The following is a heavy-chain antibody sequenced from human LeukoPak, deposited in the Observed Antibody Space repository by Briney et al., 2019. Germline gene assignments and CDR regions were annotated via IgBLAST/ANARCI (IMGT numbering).Heavy chain of an antibody. CDR2: IGWNGLIV. CDR3: AKDLYSASGLEGDSFDI. Sequence: GRSLRLSCTASGFTFDEFAIHWVRQAPGKGLEWVSGIGWNGLIVGYADSVKGRFSISRDNAKQSVYLHMNSLRTGDMALYYCAKDLYSASGLEGDSFDIWGQGTMVTVSS. V-gene: IGHV3-9*03. D-gene: IGHD3-3*01. CDR1: GFTFDEFA. J-gene: IGHJ3*02.